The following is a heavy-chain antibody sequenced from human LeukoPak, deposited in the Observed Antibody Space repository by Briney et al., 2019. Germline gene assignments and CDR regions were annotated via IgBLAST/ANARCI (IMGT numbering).Heavy chain of an antibody. D-gene: IGHD6-13*01. Sequence: PGGSLRLSCAASGFTFSSYWMSWVRQAPGKGLEWVANIKQDGSGKYYVDSVKGRFTISRDNAKNSLYLQMNSLRAEDAAVYYCARDIEAAGICFDYWGQGILVTVSS. CDR1: GFTFSSYW. J-gene: IGHJ4*02. CDR3: ARDIEAAGICFDY. CDR2: IKQDGSGK. V-gene: IGHV3-7*01.